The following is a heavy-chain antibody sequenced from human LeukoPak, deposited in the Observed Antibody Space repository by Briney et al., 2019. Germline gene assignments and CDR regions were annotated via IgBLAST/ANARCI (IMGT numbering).Heavy chain of an antibody. D-gene: IGHD3-10*01. CDR1: GGSISRYY. V-gene: IGHV4-59*01. Sequence: PSETLSLTCTVSGGSISRYYWSWIRRPPGKGLEWIGYIDDCGNTNYNPSLKSQVTISVDKSKNQFSLKLSFVTAADTAMYYCARSDYHNSGSHTVFDAFDIWGQGTRVTVSP. CDR3: ARSDYHNSGSHTVFDAFDI. CDR2: IDDCGNT. J-gene: IGHJ3*02.